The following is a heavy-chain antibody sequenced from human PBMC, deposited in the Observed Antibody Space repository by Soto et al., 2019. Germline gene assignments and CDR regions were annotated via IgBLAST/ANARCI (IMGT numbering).Heavy chain of an antibody. J-gene: IGHJ4*02. D-gene: IGHD3-22*01. CDR2: IIPIFGTA. CDR3: ARVSYYDSSGYPTRGFDY. V-gene: IGHV1-69*01. Sequence: QVQLVQSGAEVKKPGSSVKVSCKASGGTFSSYAISWVRQAPGQGLEWMGGIIPIFGTANYAQKFQGRVTITGDESTSTAYMELSSLRSEDTAVYYCARVSYYDSSGYPTRGFDYWGQGTLVTVSS. CDR1: GGTFSSYA.